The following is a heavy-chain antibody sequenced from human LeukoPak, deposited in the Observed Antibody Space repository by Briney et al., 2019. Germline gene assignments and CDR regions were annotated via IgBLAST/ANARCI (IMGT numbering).Heavy chain of an antibody. CDR2: IYHSGST. V-gene: IGHV4-30-2*01. CDR1: GGSISSGGYY. CDR3: ARDTDSSGGRVFDY. D-gene: IGHD3-22*01. Sequence: SETLSLTCTVSGGSISSGGYYWSWIRQPPGKGLEWIGYIYHSGSTYYNPSLKSRVTISVDRSKNQFSLKLSSVTAADTAVYYCARDTDSSGGRVFDYWGQGTLVTVSS. J-gene: IGHJ4*02.